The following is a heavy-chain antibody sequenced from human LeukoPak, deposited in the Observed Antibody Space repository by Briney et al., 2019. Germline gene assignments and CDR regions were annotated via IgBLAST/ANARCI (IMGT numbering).Heavy chain of an antibody. J-gene: IGHJ4*02. V-gene: IGHV4-34*01. CDR3: ASIRSYYYGSGSYYPRKGFDY. Sequence: PSETLSLTCAVYGGSFSGYYWSRIRQPPGKGLEWIGEINHSGSTNYNPSLKSRVTISVDTSKNQFSLKLSSVTAADTAVYYCASIRSYYYGSGSYYPRKGFDYWGQGTLVTVSS. D-gene: IGHD3-10*01. CDR1: GGSFSGYY. CDR2: INHSGST.